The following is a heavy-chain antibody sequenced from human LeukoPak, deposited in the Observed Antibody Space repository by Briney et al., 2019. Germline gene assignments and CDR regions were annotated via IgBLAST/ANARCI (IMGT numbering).Heavy chain of an antibody. V-gene: IGHV3-53*01. Sequence: GGSLRLSCAASGFTVSSNYMSWVRQAPGKGLEWVSVIYSGGSTYYADSVKGRFTISRDNSKNTLYLQMNSLRAEDTAVYYCARGHYSSGRNEFAFDIWGQGTMVTVSS. CDR2: IYSGGST. CDR1: GFTVSSNY. D-gene: IGHD6-19*01. J-gene: IGHJ3*02. CDR3: ARGHYSSGRNEFAFDI.